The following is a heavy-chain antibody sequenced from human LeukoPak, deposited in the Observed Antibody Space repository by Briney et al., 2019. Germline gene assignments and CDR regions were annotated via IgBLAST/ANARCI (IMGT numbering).Heavy chain of an antibody. CDR1: GFTFSSYG. CDR2: IRYDGSNK. CDR3: AKDRKIFGVVRNYFDY. V-gene: IGHV3-30*02. J-gene: IGHJ4*02. Sequence: GGSLRLSCAASGFTFSSYGMHWVRQAPGKGLEWVAFIRYDGSNKYYADSVKGRFTISRDNSKNTLYLQMNSLRAEDTAVYCCAKDRKIFGVVRNYFDYWGQGTLVTVSS. D-gene: IGHD3-3*01.